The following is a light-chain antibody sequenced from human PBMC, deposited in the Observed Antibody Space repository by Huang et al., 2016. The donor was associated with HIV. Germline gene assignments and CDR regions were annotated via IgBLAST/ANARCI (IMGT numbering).Light chain of an antibody. CDR1: QSVSNNY. V-gene: IGKV3-20*01. Sequence: DIVLTQSPGTLSLSPGERATLSCRASQSVSNNYVAWYQQEAGQAPSLLIYGASNRATDIPGRFSGSGSGTDFTLTISRLEPEDFVVYYCQQYGNSPRTFGQGTKVEMK. J-gene: IGKJ1*01. CDR2: GAS. CDR3: QQYGNSPRT.